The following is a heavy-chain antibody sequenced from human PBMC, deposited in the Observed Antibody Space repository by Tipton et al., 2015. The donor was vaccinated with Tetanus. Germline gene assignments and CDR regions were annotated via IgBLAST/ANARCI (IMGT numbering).Heavy chain of an antibody. J-gene: IGHJ5*02. CDR1: GGSISSGGYY. D-gene: IGHD2-8*01. Sequence: TLSLTCTVSGGSISSGGYYWTWIRQHPERGLEWIGYIYYTGNTYYNPSLKSRVTISVDTSKNQFSLKLTSLTAADTAVYYCARRLIQNWFDPWGQGTLVTVPS. CDR2: IYYTGNT. V-gene: IGHV4-31*03. CDR3: ARRLIQNWFDP.